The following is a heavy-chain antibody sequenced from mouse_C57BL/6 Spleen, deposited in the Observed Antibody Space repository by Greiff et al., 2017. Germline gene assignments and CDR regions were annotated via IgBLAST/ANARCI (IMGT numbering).Heavy chain of an antibody. Sequence: EVQLVESGGGLVKPGGSLTLSCAASGFSFSDYGMHWVRQAPEKGLGWVAYIRSGSSTIYYADTVKGRFTISRDNGKNTLFLQMTSLRAEETAMYYCARRVRRGGNYAMDCWGQGASVTVSS. D-gene: IGHD2-14*01. V-gene: IGHV5-17*01. CDR1: GFSFSDYG. J-gene: IGHJ4*01. CDR2: IRSGSSTI. CDR3: ARRVRRGGNYAMDC.